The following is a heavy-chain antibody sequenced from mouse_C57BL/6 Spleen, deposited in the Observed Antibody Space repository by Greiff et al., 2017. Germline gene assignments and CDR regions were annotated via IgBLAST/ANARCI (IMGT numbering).Heavy chain of an antibody. D-gene: IGHD2-3*01. J-gene: IGHJ2*01. CDR2: INPYNGDT. CDR3: ARWGDGYYSYYFDY. Sequence: EVQLQQSGPELVKPGDSVKISCKASGYSFTGYFMNWVMQSHGKSLEWIGRINPYNGDTFYNQKFKGKATLTVDKSSSTAHMELRSLTSEDSAVYNCARWGDGYYSYYFDYWGQGTTLTVSS. V-gene: IGHV1-20*01. CDR1: GYSFTGYF.